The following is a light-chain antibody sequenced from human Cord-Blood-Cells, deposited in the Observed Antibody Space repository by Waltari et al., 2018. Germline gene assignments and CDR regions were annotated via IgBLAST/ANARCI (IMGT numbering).Light chain of an antibody. CDR3: QQYYSTPPT. CDR1: QSVLYSSNNKNY. Sequence: DIVMTQSPDSLAVSLCERATINCKSSQSVLYSSNNKNYLAWYQQKPGQPPKLLIYWASTRESGVPDRFSGSGSGTDFTLTISSLQAEDVAVYYCQQYYSTPPTFGQGP. J-gene: IGKJ1*01. V-gene: IGKV4-1*01. CDR2: WAS.